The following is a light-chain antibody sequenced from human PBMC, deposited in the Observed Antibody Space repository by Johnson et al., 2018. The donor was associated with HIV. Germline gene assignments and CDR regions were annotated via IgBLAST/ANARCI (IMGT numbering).Light chain of an antibody. J-gene: IGLJ1*01. CDR3: GTWDGGLSAYV. CDR2: ENN. Sequence: QSVLTQPPSVSAAPGQKVTISCSGSSSNIGNNYVSWYQQLPGTAPKLLIYENNKRPSGIPDRFSGSTSATSATLGITGLQPVDEADYYCGTWDGGLSAYVFGTGTKVTVL. CDR1: SSNIGNNY. V-gene: IGLV1-51*01.